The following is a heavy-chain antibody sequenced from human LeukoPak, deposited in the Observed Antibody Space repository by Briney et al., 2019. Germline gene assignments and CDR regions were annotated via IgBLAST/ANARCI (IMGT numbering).Heavy chain of an antibody. CDR1: GYTFTSYY. Sequence: ASVKVSCKASGYTFTSYYMHWVRQAPGQGLEWMGIINPSGGSTSYAQKFQGRVTMTRDMSMSTVYMELSSLRSEDTAVYYCARALPHRRLMDTTMEQHWFDPWGQGTLVTVSS. CDR2: INPSGGST. J-gene: IGHJ5*02. D-gene: IGHD5-18*01. V-gene: IGHV1-46*01. CDR3: ARALPHRRLMDTTMEQHWFDP.